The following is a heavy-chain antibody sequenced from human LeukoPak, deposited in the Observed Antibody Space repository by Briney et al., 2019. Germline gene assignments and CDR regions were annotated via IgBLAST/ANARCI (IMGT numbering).Heavy chain of an antibody. CDR2: IYYSGST. Sequence: SETLSLTCTVSGGSISSGGYYWSWIRQHPGKGLEWIGYIYYSGSTCYNPSLKSRVTISVDTSKNQFSLKLSSVTAADTAVYYCARGRVGSWYYFDYWGQGTLVTVSS. CDR3: ARGRVGSWYYFDY. V-gene: IGHV4-31*03. CDR1: GGSISSGGYY. D-gene: IGHD2-15*01. J-gene: IGHJ4*02.